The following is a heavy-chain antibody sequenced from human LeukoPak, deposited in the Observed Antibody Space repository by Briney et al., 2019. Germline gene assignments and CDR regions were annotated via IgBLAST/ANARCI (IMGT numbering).Heavy chain of an antibody. Sequence: GGSLRLSCAASGFTFSSYAMSWVRQAPGKGLEWVSAISGSGGSTYYADSVKGRFTISRDNSKNTLYLQMNSLRAEDTAVYYCATYYDILTNYFDYWGQGTLVTVSS. CDR2: ISGSGGST. J-gene: IGHJ4*02. CDR1: GFTFSSYA. D-gene: IGHD3-9*01. V-gene: IGHV3-23*01. CDR3: ATYYDILTNYFDY.